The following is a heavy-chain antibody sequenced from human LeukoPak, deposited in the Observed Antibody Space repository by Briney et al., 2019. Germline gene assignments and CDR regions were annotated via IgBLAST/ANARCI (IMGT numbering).Heavy chain of an antibody. V-gene: IGHV3-74*01. J-gene: IGHJ4*02. CDR3: GRGELPAAVDC. Sequence: GGSLRLSCAASGFTFSNYYMHWVRQAPGKGLVWVSHINSDGSNTNYADSVKGRFTISRDNAKNTLYLQMNSLRVEDTAVYYCGRGELPAAVDCWGQGTLVTVSS. CDR2: INSDGSNT. D-gene: IGHD2-2*01. CDR1: GFTFSNYY.